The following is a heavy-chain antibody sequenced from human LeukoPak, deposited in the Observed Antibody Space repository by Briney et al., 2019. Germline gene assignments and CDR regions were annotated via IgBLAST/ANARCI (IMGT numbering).Heavy chain of an antibody. CDR1: GGSISSGDYY. D-gene: IGHD6-13*01. CDR3: ARVGSTWPHYYFDY. Sequence: SETLFLTCTVSGGSISSGDYYWNWIRQPPGKGLEWIGYIYYSGSTYYNPSLKSRVTISVDTSKNQFSLKLSSVTAADTAVYYCARVGSTWPHYYFDYWGQGTLVTVSS. V-gene: IGHV4-30-4*08. CDR2: IYYSGST. J-gene: IGHJ4*02.